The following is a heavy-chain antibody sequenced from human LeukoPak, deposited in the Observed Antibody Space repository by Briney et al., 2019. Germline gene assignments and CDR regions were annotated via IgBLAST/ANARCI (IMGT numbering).Heavy chain of an antibody. Sequence: SETLSLTCTVSGGSISSYYWSWIRQPPGKGLEWIGYIYTSGSTNYNPSLQSRVTISVDTSKNQFSLKLGSVTAADTAVYYCAREAIRGYSGYDYSGFDYWGQGTLVTVSS. CDR2: IYTSGST. D-gene: IGHD5-12*01. V-gene: IGHV4-4*08. CDR1: GGSISSYY. J-gene: IGHJ4*02. CDR3: AREAIRGYSGYDYSGFDY.